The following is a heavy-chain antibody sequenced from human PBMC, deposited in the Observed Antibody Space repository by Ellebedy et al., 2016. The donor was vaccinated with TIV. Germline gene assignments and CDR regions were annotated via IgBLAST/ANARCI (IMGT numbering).Heavy chain of an antibody. CDR1: GGSFRGNS. Sequence: MPSETLSLTCAVYGGSFRGNSWSWVRQTPGQGLEWIGQIIHTGTTDYASSLESRVTISVDPSKNQFSLKLSSVTAADTAVYYWAGSPYVKYFDSWGQGTPGTVSS. J-gene: IGHJ4*02. CDR3: AGSPYVKYFDS. V-gene: IGHV4-34*12. CDR2: IIHTGTT. D-gene: IGHD3-10*02.